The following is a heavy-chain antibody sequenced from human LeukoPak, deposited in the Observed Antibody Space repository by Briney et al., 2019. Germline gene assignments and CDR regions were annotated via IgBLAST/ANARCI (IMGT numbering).Heavy chain of an antibody. V-gene: IGHV3-7*01. CDR3: SRNELYSSGWQYFNY. CDR2: IKQDGTEK. CDR1: GFTFRSYW. D-gene: IGHD3-22*01. Sequence: GESLRLSCADSGFTFRSYWMSWVRQAPGKGLEWVANIKQDGTEKYYVDSVKGRFTISRDNAKNSLYLEINSLRAEDTAVYYCSRNELYSSGWQYFNYWGQGTLVTVSS. J-gene: IGHJ4*02.